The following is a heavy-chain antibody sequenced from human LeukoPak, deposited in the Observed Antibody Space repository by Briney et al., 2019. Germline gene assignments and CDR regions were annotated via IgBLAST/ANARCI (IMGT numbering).Heavy chain of an antibody. D-gene: IGHD2/OR15-2a*01. CDR3: AKDGHTTGWLNWFDP. V-gene: IGHV3-30*18. Sequence: GGSPRLSCAASGFTLNNYGMHWVRQAPGKGLEWVAAISYDGSDKYYADSVRGRFTISRGSSKNTLYLQMNTLRPEDTAIYYCAKDGHTTGWLNWFDPWGQGTLVTVSS. CDR2: ISYDGSDK. CDR1: GFTLNNYG. J-gene: IGHJ5*02.